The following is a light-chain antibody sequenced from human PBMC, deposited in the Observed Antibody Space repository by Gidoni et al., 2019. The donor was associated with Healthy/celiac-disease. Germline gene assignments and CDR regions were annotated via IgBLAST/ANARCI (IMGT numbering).Light chain of an antibody. Sequence: SYELTQPPSVSVSPGPTASITCSGDKLGDKYACWYQQKPGQSPVLVIYQDSKRPSEFPERFSGSNSGNTATLTISGTQAMDEADYYCQAWDSSTVVFGGGTKLTVL. CDR3: QAWDSSTVV. CDR2: QDS. V-gene: IGLV3-1*01. CDR1: KLGDKY. J-gene: IGLJ2*01.